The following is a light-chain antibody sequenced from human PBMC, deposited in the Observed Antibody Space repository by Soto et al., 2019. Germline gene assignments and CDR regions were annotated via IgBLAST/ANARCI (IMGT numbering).Light chain of an antibody. J-gene: IGLJ3*02. CDR2: STS. V-gene: IGLV7-43*01. CDR3: AAWDDSLNGRNWV. Sequence: QAVVTQEPSLTVSPGGTVTLTCASSTGAVTSGYYPNWFQQKPGQAPRALIYSTSNKHSWTPDRFSGSKSGTSASLAISGLQSEDEANYYCAAWDDSLNGRNWVFGGGTKLTVL. CDR1: TGAVTSGYY.